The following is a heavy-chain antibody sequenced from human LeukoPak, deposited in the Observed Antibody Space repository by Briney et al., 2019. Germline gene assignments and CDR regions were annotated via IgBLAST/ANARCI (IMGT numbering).Heavy chain of an antibody. CDR3: EKEGSIAASPWEYDY. J-gene: IGHJ4*02. CDR2: ISGSGGST. D-gene: IGHD6-6*01. Sequence: GGSLRLSCASSGFTFSSYAMICVRQSPGKGLEWVSAISGSGGSTYYADSVKGRFTISRDNSKDTLYLQMNSLRAEDTAVYYCEKEGSIAASPWEYDYWGQGTLVTVSS. CDR1: GFTFSSYA. V-gene: IGHV3-23*01.